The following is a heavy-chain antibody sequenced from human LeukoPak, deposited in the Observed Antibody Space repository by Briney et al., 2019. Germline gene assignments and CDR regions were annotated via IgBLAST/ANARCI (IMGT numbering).Heavy chain of an antibody. V-gene: IGHV4-31*03. J-gene: IGHJ4*02. D-gene: IGHD4-17*01. Sequence: SEILSLTCTVSGGSISSSSYYWGWIRQPPGKGLEWIGYIYYSGGTYYNPSLKSRLTISVDTSKNQFSLNLSSVTAADTAVYYCARGSTVTFDYWGQGALVTVSS. CDR3: ARGSTVTFDY. CDR1: GGSISSSSYY. CDR2: IYYSGGT.